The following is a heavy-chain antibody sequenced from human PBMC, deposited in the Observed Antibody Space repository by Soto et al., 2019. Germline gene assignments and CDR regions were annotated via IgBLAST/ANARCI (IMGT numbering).Heavy chain of an antibody. CDR3: VMVDIYVTPTPQDV. CDR1: GYIFVNYG. D-gene: IGHD2-2*03. J-gene: IGHJ6*02. Sequence: QDQLVQSGDEVKKPGASVKVSCKASGYIFVNYGIAWVRQAPGQGLEWMGWISPYTGNTHSATKIQGRLTMTTDTSTSTAYMDLGILTSDDTAVYYCVMVDIYVTPTPQDVWGQGTTVTVSS. CDR2: ISPYTGNT. V-gene: IGHV1-18*01.